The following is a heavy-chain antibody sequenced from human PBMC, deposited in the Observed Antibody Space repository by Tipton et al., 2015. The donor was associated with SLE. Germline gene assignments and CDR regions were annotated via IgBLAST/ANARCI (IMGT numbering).Heavy chain of an antibody. J-gene: IGHJ4*02. CDR1: GGSIRSSRHF. D-gene: IGHD2-8*01. CDR3: ARGYCSDGVCYGFGFFDY. Sequence: TLSLTCTVSGGSIRSSRHFWGWIRQPPGKGLEWIGVLYYSGNTYYNPSLKSPVTLSIDTSKNQLSLKMRSVTAADTAVYFCARGYCSDGVCYGFGFFDYWGQGNLVTVSS. CDR2: LYYSGNT. V-gene: IGHV4-39*07.